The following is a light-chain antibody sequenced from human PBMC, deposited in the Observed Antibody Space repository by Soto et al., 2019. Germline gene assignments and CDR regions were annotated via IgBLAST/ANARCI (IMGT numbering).Light chain of an antibody. CDR3: QQYGRSPPQT. V-gene: IGKV3-20*01. CDR2: GAS. Sequence: EIVLTQSPGTLSLSPGEIATLSCRASQSVSSSYLAWYQQKPGQAPRLLIYGASSRATGIPDRFSGSGSGTDFTLTISRLEPEDFEVYYCQQYGRSPPQTFGKGTKVEIK. CDR1: QSVSSSY. J-gene: IGKJ1*01.